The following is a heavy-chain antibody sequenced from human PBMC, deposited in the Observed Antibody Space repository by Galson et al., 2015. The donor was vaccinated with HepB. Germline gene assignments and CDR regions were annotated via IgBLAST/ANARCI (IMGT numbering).Heavy chain of an antibody. V-gene: IGHV3-30*18. Sequence: SLRLSCAASGSTFTNFAMYWVRQAPGKGLEWVAIISYDGSNKYYADSVKGRFTVSRDNSKNTLYLQMNRLRAEDTAVYYCAKDPGNGSPDYWGQGTLVTVSS. J-gene: IGHJ4*02. CDR2: ISYDGSNK. CDR3: AKDPGNGSPDY. D-gene: IGHD1-26*01. CDR1: GSTFTNFA.